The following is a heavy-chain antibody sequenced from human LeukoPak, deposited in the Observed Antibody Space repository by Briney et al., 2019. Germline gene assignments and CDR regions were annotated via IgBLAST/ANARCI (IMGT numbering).Heavy chain of an antibody. CDR1: GSSISGFC. CDR3: VRTGQYAEIEWH. Sequence: PSETLSLTCGVSGSSISGFCWSWLRQPPGKGLQWIGYIDQSGKPNYNPSLKSRVTISADTSKRHFSLELSAVTAADTALYYCVRTGQYAEIEWHWGRGTLVTVSS. D-gene: IGHD3-3*01. V-gene: IGHV4-59*12. J-gene: IGHJ4*02. CDR2: IDQSGKP.